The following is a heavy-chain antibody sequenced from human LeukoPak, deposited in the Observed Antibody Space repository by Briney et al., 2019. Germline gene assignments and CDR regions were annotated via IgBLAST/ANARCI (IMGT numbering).Heavy chain of an antibody. D-gene: IGHD3-22*01. CDR1: GGSISSGGSS. Sequence: SPTLSPTCAVYGGSISSGGSSWSWIRQPPGKGLEWIRNIYHSGSTYYNPSLKSRVTISVDRSKNQFSLKLSSVTAADTAVYYCASSFNYYDSSGYYPQMNFDYWGQGTLVTVSS. CDR3: ASSFNYYDSSGYYPQMNFDY. J-gene: IGHJ4*02. V-gene: IGHV4-30-2*01. CDR2: IYHSGST.